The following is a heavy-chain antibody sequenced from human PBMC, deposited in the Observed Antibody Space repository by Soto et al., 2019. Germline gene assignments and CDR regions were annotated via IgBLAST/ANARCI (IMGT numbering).Heavy chain of an antibody. CDR1: GGSISSYY. CDR3: AREEYYYDSSGYYSNWFDP. Sequence: SETLSLTCTVSGGSISSYYWSWIRQPPGKGLEWIGYIYYSGSTNYNPSLKSRVTISVDTSKNQFSLKLSSVTAADTAVYYCAREEYYYDSSGYYSNWFDPWGQGTLVTVSS. CDR2: IYYSGST. J-gene: IGHJ5*02. D-gene: IGHD3-22*01. V-gene: IGHV4-59*01.